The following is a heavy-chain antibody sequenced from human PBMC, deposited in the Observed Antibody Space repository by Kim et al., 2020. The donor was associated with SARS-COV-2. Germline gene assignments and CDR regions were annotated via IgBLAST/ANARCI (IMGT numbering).Heavy chain of an antibody. CDR3: TRALDGLWIEEPNYYYGMDV. CDR1: GFTFSVSA. D-gene: IGHD3-10*01. CDR2: ISRKANSYAT. Sequence: GGSLRLSCAASGFTFSVSAMHWVRQASGKGLEWVGRISRKANSYATAYAASVKGRLTISRDDATNTAYMHMNSLKTEDTSVYDCTRALDGLWIEEPNYYYGMDVWGQGTTVTVSS. J-gene: IGHJ6*02. V-gene: IGHV3-73*01.